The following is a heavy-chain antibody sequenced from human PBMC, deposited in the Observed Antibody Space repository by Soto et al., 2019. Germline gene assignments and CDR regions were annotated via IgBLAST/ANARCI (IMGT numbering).Heavy chain of an antibody. CDR3: VRTIVGATEGGWFDP. Sequence: EVQLSESGGGLVQPGGSLRLSCAASGFTFRSYTMSWVRQAPGKGLEWVSSFSGRDATTYYADSVKGRFTISRDNSKNTLYLQMNSLRAEDTALYFCVRTIVGATEGGWFDPWAQGALVTVSS. V-gene: IGHV3-23*01. D-gene: IGHD1-26*01. J-gene: IGHJ5*02. CDR1: GFTFRSYT. CDR2: FSGRDATT.